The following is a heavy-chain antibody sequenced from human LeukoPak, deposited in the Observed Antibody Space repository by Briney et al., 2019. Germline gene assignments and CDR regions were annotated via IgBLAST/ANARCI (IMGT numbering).Heavy chain of an antibody. CDR3: ARDVGVYDSSGYYYFDY. V-gene: IGHV3-21*01. D-gene: IGHD3-22*01. J-gene: IGHJ4*02. Sequence: GGSLRLSCAASGFTFSAYSLNWVRQAPGKGLEWVSSISSSSTYIYYADSVKGRFTISRDNAKNSLCLQMNSLRAEDTGVYYCARDVGVYDSSGYYYFDYWGQGTLVTVSS. CDR2: ISSSSTYI. CDR1: GFTFSAYS.